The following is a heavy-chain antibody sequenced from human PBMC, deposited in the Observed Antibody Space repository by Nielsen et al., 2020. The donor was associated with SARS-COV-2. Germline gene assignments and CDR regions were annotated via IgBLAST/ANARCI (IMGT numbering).Heavy chain of an antibody. V-gene: IGHV1-2*04. CDR2: INPNSGGT. J-gene: IGHJ6*02. CDR1: GYTFTGYY. D-gene: IGHD2-15*01. Sequence: ASVKVSCKASGYTFTGYYMHWVRQAPGQGLEWRGWINPNSGGTNYAQKFQGWVTMTRDTSISTAYMELSRLRSDDTAVYYCARVVVAGYGMDVWGQGTTVTVSS. CDR3: ARVVVAGYGMDV.